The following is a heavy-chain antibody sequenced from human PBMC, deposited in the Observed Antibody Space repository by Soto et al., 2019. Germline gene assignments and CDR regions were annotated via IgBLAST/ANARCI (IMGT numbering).Heavy chain of an antibody. J-gene: IGHJ4*02. CDR3: ARDAAWYCSGGSCYTFDY. CDR2: IYYRVST. V-gene: IGHV4-31*03. Sequence: QVQLQESGPGLVKPSQTLSLTCTVSGGSISSGGYYWSWIRQHPGKGLERIGYIYYRVSTYYNPSLKSRVTISVDTSKNQFSLKLSSVTAADTAVYYCARDAAWYCSGGSCYTFDYWGQGTLVTVSS. CDR1: GGSISSGGYY. D-gene: IGHD2-15*01.